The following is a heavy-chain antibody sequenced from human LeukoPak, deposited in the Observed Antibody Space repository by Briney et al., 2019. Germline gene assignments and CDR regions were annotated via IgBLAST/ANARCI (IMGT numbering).Heavy chain of an antibody. D-gene: IGHD2-15*01. Sequence: GESLKISRRGSGYSFTSYWIAWVRQMPGKGLEWMGIIYPGDSDTRYSPSFQGHVTISADKSISTAYLQWSSLKASDTAMYYCARGDCSGGSCYAPDWFDPWGQGTLVTVSS. CDR1: GYSFTSYW. CDR2: IYPGDSDT. V-gene: IGHV5-51*01. J-gene: IGHJ5*02. CDR3: ARGDCSGGSCYAPDWFDP.